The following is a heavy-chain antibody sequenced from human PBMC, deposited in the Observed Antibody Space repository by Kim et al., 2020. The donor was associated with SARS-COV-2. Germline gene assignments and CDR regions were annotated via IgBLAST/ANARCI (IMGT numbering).Heavy chain of an antibody. V-gene: IGHV4-30-2*01. J-gene: IGHJ4*02. D-gene: IGHD6-25*01. CDR1: GTYVNSGGFS. Sequence: SETLSLTCAVSGTYVNSGGFSWSWIRQRPGRGLEWIGYIYYSGTTYYNPSLETRVNISLHTSKNQFSLKLASVTAADTAIYYCACYHGDGYKCWGRGSLVTVS. CDR2: IYYSGTT. CDR3: ACYHGDGYKC.